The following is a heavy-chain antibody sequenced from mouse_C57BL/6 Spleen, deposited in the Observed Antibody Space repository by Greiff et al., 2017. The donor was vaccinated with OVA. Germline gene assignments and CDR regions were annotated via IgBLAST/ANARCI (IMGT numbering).Heavy chain of an antibody. J-gene: IGHJ2*01. CDR3: ARDLGTNYFDY. V-gene: IGHV5-4*01. Sequence: EVKLVESGGGLVKPGGSLKLSCAASGFTFSSYAMSWVRQTPEKRLEWVATISDGGSYTYYPDNVKGRFTISRDNAKNNLYLQMSHLKSEDTAMYYCARDLGTNYFDYWGQGTTLTVSS. D-gene: IGHD3-3*01. CDR1: GFTFSSYA. CDR2: ISDGGSYT.